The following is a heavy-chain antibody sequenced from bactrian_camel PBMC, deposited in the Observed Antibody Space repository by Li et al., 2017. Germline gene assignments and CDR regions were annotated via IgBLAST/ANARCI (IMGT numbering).Heavy chain of an antibody. D-gene: IGHD2*01. CDR1: GYAYSSGC. CDR3: AARLVGYCHTGEFAY. Sequence: HVQLVESGGGSVQAGGSLRLSCAATGYAYSSGCGGWIRQAPGKDREGVAAIDSDGSTTYADFVKGRFTISKDNTKNTLYLQMNSLKPEDTAMYYCAARLVGYCHTGEFAYWGQGTQVTVS. J-gene: IGHJ6*01. CDR2: IDSDGST. V-gene: IGHV3S26*01.